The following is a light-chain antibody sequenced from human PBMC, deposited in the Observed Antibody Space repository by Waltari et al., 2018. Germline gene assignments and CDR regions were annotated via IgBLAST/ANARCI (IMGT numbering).Light chain of an antibody. CDR1: QSVSRSY. V-gene: IGKV3-20*01. J-gene: IGKJ1*01. Sequence: EIVLTQSPGTLSLSPGERATLSCRASQSVSRSYLAWYQQKPGQAPRVLIHGASNRATGIPDRFSGSGSGTDFTLTISRLEPEDFAVYYCQQYGSSPLTFGQGTKVEIK. CDR2: GAS. CDR3: QQYGSSPLT.